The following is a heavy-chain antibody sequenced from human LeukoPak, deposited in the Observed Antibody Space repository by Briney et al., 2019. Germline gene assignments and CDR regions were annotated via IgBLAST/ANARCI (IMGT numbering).Heavy chain of an antibody. CDR1: GGSISSSSYS. J-gene: IGHJ6*02. V-gene: IGHV4-39*07. D-gene: IGHD2-2*01. CDR3: ARAAGYCSSTSCYEYYYYYGMDV. CDR2: IYYSGST. Sequence: SETLSLTGTVSGGSISSSSYSWGWIRQPPGKGLEWIGSIYYSGSTYYNPSLKSRVTISVDTSKNQFSLKLSSVTAADTAVYYCARAAGYCSSTSCYEYYYYYGMDVWGQGTTVTVSS.